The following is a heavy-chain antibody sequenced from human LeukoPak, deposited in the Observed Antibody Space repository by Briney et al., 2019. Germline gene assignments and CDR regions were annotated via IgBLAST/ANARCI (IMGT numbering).Heavy chain of an antibody. D-gene: IGHD3-22*01. CDR1: GFTFSTYS. CDR2: ISGSSIYI. V-gene: IGHV3-21*01. CDR3: ARDPPYSDSSGYYYDY. Sequence: GGSLRLSCAASGFTFSTYSMNWVRQAPGKGLEWVSSISGSSIYIYYADSVKGRFTISRDNAKNSLYLQMNSLRAEDAAVYYCARDPPYSDSSGYYYDYWGQGTLVTVSS. J-gene: IGHJ4*02.